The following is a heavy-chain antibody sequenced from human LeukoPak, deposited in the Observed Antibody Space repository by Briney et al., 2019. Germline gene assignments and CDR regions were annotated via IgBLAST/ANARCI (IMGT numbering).Heavy chain of an antibody. CDR1: GFTFSSYA. D-gene: IGHD3-10*01. CDR2: ISYDGSNK. Sequence: GGSLRLSCAASGFTFSSYAMHWVRQAPGKGLEWVAVISYDGSNKYYADSVKGRFTISRDNSKNTLYLQMNSLRAEDTAVYYCARAPDGSGAYLGQGTLVTVSS. J-gene: IGHJ4*02. CDR3: ARAPDGSGAY. V-gene: IGHV3-30-3*01.